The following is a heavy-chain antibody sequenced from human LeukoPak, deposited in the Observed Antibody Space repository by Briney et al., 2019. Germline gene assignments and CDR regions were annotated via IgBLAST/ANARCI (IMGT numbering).Heavy chain of an antibody. CDR3: VRIESEYSSGWAWFDP. D-gene: IGHD6-19*01. CDR2: IYYSGST. Sequence: SETLSLTCTVSGGSISSYYWSWIRQPPGKGLEWIGYIYYSGSTNYNPSLKSRVTISVDTSKNQFSLKLSSVTAADTAVYYCVRIESEYSSGWAWFDPWGQGTLVTVSS. J-gene: IGHJ5*02. V-gene: IGHV4-59*01. CDR1: GGSISSYY.